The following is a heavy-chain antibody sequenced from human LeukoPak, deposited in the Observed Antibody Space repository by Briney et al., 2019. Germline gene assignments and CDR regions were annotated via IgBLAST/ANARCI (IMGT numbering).Heavy chain of an antibody. V-gene: IGHV3-30*18. J-gene: IGHJ4*02. CDR1: GFTFSSYG. D-gene: IGHD6-19*01. CDR3: AKDRDHIAVAGHFDY. CDR2: ISYDGSNK. Sequence: GGSLRLSCAASGFTFSSYGMHWVRQAPGKGLEWVAVISYDGSNKYYADSVKGRFTISRDNSKNTLYLQMNSLRAEDTAVYYCAKDRDHIAVAGHFDYWGQGTLVTVSS.